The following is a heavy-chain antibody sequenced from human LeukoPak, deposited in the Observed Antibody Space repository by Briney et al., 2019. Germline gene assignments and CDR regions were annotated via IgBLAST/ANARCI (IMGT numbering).Heavy chain of an antibody. J-gene: IGHJ6*03. CDR2: FMLSTGTT. V-gene: IGHV3-9*01. CDR1: GFTFDNYA. CDR3: ARDGRSTVTTRGYYMDV. Sequence: GGSLRLSCVVSGFTFDNYAMYWVRQVPGKGLEWVAGFMLSTGTTGYADSVRGRFTISRDKAKNSLYLQMNSLRAEDTAVYYCARDGRSTVTTRGYYMDVWGKGTTVTVSS. D-gene: IGHD4-11*01.